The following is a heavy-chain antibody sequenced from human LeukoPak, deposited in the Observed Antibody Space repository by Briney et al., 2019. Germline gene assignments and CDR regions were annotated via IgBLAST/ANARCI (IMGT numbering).Heavy chain of an antibody. CDR3: ARMSNSSPILDY. Sequence: KPSETLSLTCTVSGGSISSYYWGWIRQPPGKGLEWIGYIYYSGSTNYNSSLKSRVTISVDTAKNQFSLKLNSVTAADTAVYYCARMSNSSPILDYWGQGTLVTVSS. J-gene: IGHJ4*02. CDR2: IYYSGST. CDR1: GGSISSYY. D-gene: IGHD6-19*01. V-gene: IGHV4-59*01.